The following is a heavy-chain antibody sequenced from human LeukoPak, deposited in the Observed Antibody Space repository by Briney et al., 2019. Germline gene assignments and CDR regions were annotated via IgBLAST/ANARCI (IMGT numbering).Heavy chain of an antibody. V-gene: IGHV1-18*01. CDR2: ISAYNGNT. D-gene: IGHD1-26*01. Sequence: ASVNVSCKASGYTFTSYGISWVRQAPGQGLEWMGWISAYNGNTNYAQKLQGRVTMTTDTSTSTAYMELRSLRSDDTAVYYCARQWELLSWFDPWGQGTLVTVSS. J-gene: IGHJ5*02. CDR3: ARQWELLSWFDP. CDR1: GYTFTSYG.